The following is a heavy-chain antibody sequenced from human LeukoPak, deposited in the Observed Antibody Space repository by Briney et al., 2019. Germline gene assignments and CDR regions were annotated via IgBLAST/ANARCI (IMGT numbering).Heavy chain of an antibody. Sequence: GGSLRLSCAASGFTFSSYWMHWVRQAPGKGLVWVSRITRDGSNTTYADSVKGRFTISRDNAKNTLHLQMNSLRAEDTAVYYCARGAYYYDSSGYSGILDYWGQGTLVTVSS. CDR2: ITRDGSNT. D-gene: IGHD3-22*01. V-gene: IGHV3-74*01. J-gene: IGHJ4*02. CDR3: ARGAYYYDSSGYSGILDY. CDR1: GFTFSSYW.